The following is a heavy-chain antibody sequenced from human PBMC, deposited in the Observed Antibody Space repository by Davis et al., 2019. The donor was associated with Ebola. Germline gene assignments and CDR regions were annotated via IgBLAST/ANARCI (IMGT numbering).Heavy chain of an antibody. Sequence: SETLSLTCAVYGGSFSGYYWSWIRQPPGKGLEWIGEINHSGSTNYNPSLKSRVTISVDKSKNQFSLKLSSVTAADTAVYYCARDQGSSSWYYFDYWGQGTLVTVSS. J-gene: IGHJ4*02. CDR3: ARDQGSSSWYYFDY. CDR1: GGSFSGYY. CDR2: INHSGST. D-gene: IGHD6-13*01. V-gene: IGHV4-34*01.